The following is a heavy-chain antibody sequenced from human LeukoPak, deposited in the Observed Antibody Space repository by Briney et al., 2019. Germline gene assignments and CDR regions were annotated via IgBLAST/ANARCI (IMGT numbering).Heavy chain of an antibody. J-gene: IGHJ4*02. Sequence: ASVKISCKASGYTFTSYGISWVRQAPGQGLEWMGWISAYNGNTNYAQKLQGRVTMTTDTSTSTAYMELRSLRSDDTAVYYCARDPNCSGGSCYDYWGQGTLVTVSS. CDR2: ISAYNGNT. D-gene: IGHD2-15*01. CDR1: GYTFTSYG. CDR3: ARDPNCSGGSCYDY. V-gene: IGHV1-18*01.